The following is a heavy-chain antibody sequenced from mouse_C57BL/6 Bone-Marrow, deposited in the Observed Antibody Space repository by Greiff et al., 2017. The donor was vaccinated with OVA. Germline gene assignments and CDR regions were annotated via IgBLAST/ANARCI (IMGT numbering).Heavy chain of an antibody. CDR1: GFTFSDYG. Sequence: DVKLLESGGGLVKPGGSLKLSCAASGFTFSDYGMHWVRQAPEKGLEWVAYISSGSSTIYYADTVKGRFTISRDNAKNTLFLQMTSLRSEDTAMYYCATGGNFDYWGQGTTLTVSS. CDR3: ATGGNFDY. V-gene: IGHV5-17*01. D-gene: IGHD4-1*01. J-gene: IGHJ2*01. CDR2: ISSGSSTI.